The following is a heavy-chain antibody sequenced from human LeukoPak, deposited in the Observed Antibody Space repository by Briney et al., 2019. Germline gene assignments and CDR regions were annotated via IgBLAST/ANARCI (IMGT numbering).Heavy chain of an antibody. CDR1: GFIMSVYW. D-gene: IGHD3-22*01. CDR2: IKQDGSER. V-gene: IGHV3-7*01. CDR3: ARDWGAYYHFFDY. Sequence: GGSLRLSCEASGFIMSVYWMSWVRQAPGKGLEWVGNIKQDGSERNYVDSVKGRFTISRDNAKKSLYLQMDSLRAEDAAVYYCARDWGAYYHFFDYWGQGTLVTVSS. J-gene: IGHJ4*02.